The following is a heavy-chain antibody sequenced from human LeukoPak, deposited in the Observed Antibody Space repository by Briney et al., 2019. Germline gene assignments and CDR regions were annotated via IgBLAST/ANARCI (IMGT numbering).Heavy chain of an antibody. J-gene: IGHJ4*02. D-gene: IGHD2-15*01. CDR2: IYSGGST. Sequence: PGGSLRLSCAASGFTVSSNYMSWVRQAPEKGLEWVSVIYSGGSTYYADSVKGRFTISRDNSKNTLYLQMNSLRAEDTAVYYCARAGYCSGGSCLELDYWGQGTLVTVSS. CDR3: ARAGYCSGGSCLELDY. CDR1: GFTVSSNY. V-gene: IGHV3-53*01.